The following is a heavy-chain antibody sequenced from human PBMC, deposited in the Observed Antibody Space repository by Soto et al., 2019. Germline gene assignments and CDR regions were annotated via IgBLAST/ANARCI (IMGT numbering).Heavy chain of an antibody. CDR1: GFTFSNCA. J-gene: IGHJ4*02. D-gene: IGHD3-22*01. CDR2: IVGSGAST. Sequence: GGSLRLSCAASGFTFSNCAMNWVRQAPGKGLEWVSGIVGSGASTNYADSVKGRFTISRDNSKNTLYLHMNGLRAEDTATYYCAKLPSSGFYYFDYWGQGS. V-gene: IGHV3-23*01. CDR3: AKLPSSGFYYFDY.